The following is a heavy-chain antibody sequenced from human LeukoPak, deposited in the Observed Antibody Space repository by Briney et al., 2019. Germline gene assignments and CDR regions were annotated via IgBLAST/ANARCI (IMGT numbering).Heavy chain of an antibody. CDR3: ARAPNTIFGVVTKDYYYYYGMDV. Sequence: ASVKVSCKASGYTFTSYAMHWVRQAPGQRLEWMGWINAGNGNTKYSQKFQGRVTITRDTSASTAYMELSSLRSEDTAVYYCARAPNTIFGVVTKDYYYYYGMDVWGQGTTVTVSS. CDR1: GYTFTSYA. CDR2: INAGNGNT. J-gene: IGHJ6*02. D-gene: IGHD3-3*01. V-gene: IGHV1-3*01.